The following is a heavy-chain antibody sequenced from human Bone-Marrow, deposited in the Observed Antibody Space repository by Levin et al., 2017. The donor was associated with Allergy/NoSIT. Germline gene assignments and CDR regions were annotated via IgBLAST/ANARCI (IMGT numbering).Heavy chain of an antibody. CDR2: ISWNSGSI. Sequence: GGSLRLSCAASGFTFDDYAMHWVRQAPGKGLEWVSGISWNSGSIGYADSVKGRFTISRDNAKNSLYLQMNSLRAEDTALYYCAKDIGYSYGHYYYYGMDVWGQGTTVTVSS. D-gene: IGHD5-18*01. J-gene: IGHJ6*02. CDR3: AKDIGYSYGHYYYYGMDV. V-gene: IGHV3-9*01. CDR1: GFTFDDYA.